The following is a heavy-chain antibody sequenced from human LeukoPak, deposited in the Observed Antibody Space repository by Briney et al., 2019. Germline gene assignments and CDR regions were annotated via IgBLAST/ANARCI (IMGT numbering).Heavy chain of an antibody. CDR1: GFTFSSYA. J-gene: IGHJ4*02. Sequence: GRSLRLSCAASGFTFSSYAMHWVRQAPGKGLEWVAVISYDGSNKYYADSVKGRFTISRDNSKNTLYLQMNSLRAEDTAVYYCARDSGYSGSYYVDYWGQGTLVTVSS. CDR3: ARDSGYSGSYYVDY. D-gene: IGHD1-26*01. CDR2: ISYDGSNK. V-gene: IGHV3-30*04.